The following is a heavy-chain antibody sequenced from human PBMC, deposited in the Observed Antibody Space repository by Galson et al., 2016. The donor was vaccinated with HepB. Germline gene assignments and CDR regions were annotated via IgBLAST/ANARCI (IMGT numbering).Heavy chain of an antibody. CDR1: GXXLNXXX. D-gene: IGHD3-16*01. Sequence: SLRLXCAASGXXLNXXXVHXXXQAXXKGLEXVASISSGSDYIYYADSVKGRFTISRDNAKKSLYLHMNSLRGEDTALYYCARVDCSYVCPFDYWGQGKXVTVXS. CDR3: ARVDCSYVCPFDY. V-gene: IGHV3-21*01. CDR2: ISSGSDYI. J-gene: IGHJ4*02.